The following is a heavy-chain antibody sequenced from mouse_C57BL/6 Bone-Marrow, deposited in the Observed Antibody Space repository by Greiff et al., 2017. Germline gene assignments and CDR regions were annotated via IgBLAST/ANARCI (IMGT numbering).Heavy chain of an antibody. CDR1: GYTFTNYW. J-gene: IGHJ4*01. CDR3: ARSYDYDDYTMDY. D-gene: IGHD2-4*01. Sequence: QVQLQQSGAELVKPGASVQLSCKASGYTFTNYWMHWVKQRPGQGLEWIGMMHPNGGSPDYNEKFKSEATLSVDKSSRTAYMELSSLTSEDSAVYYCARSYDYDDYTMDYWGQGTSVTVSS. CDR2: MHPNGGSP. V-gene: IGHV1-64*01.